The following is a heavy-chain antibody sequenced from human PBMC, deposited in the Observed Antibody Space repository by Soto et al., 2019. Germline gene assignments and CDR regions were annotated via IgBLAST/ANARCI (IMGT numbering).Heavy chain of an antibody. CDR1: GYTFSNYG. Sequence: QVQLVQSGGEVKRPGASVKVSCKTSGYTFSNYGITWVRQAPGQPLEWLGWISLYSDGTNYAQKFQGRVSMTTDTSTTPAYMELRSLRSDDTAGYYCAGGVPGAAAWFGPRGPGTLVTVSS. CDR2: ISLYSDGT. V-gene: IGHV1-18*01. J-gene: IGHJ5*02. D-gene: IGHD3-10*01. CDR3: AGGVPGAAAWFGP.